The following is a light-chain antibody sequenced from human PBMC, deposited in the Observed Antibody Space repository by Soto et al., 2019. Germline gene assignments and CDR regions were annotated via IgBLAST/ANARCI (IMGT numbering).Light chain of an antibody. CDR1: QSVGSTY. V-gene: IGKV3-20*01. CDR2: GAS. CDR3: QQYGSSPIT. Sequence: EIVLTQSPGTLSLSPGDRATLSCRASQSVGSTYLAWYQQKPGQAPRLLIYGASSRATGIPDRFSGSGSGTDFTLTISRLEPEDFAVYYCQQYGSSPITFGPGTKVDIK. J-gene: IGKJ3*01.